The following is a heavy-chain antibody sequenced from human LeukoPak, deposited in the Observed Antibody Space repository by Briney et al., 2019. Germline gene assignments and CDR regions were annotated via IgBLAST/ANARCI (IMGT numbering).Heavy chain of an antibody. CDR3: ARGHYYDSRNAFDI. V-gene: IGHV4-4*07. CDR1: GASISSYY. Sequence: SETLSLTCTVSGASISSYYWSWVRQPAGKGPEWIGRISNSGSTNYNPSLKSRVTISVDKSKNQFSLKLTSVTAADTAVYYCARGHYYDSRNAFDIWGQGTLVTVSS. J-gene: IGHJ3*02. D-gene: IGHD3-22*01. CDR2: ISNSGST.